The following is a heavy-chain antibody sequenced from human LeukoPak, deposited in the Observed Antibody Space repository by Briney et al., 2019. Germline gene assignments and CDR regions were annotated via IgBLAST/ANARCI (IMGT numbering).Heavy chain of an antibody. Sequence: SETLSLTCTVSGGSISSYYWSWIRQPPGKGLEWIGYIYYSGSTNYKPSLKSRVTISVDTSKNQFSLKLNSVTAADTAVYYCAAELYSGSYGRCCSFAFWGQGTQVTVSS. J-gene: IGHJ4*02. CDR3: AAELYSGSYGRCCSFAF. D-gene: IGHD1-26*01. CDR1: GGSISSYY. V-gene: IGHV4-59*01. CDR2: IYYSGST.